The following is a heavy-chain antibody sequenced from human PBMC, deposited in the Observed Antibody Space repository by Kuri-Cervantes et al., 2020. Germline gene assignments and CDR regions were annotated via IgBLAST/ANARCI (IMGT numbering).Heavy chain of an antibody. CDR3: ARSDFWSGYRFDY. D-gene: IGHD3-3*01. V-gene: IGHV4-4*07. CDR2: IYTSGST. Sequence: SETLSLTCTVSGGSISSRDYYWSWIRQPAGKGLEWIGRIYTSGSTNYNPSLKSRVTMSVDTSKNQFSLKLSSVTAADTAVYYCARSDFWSGYRFDYWGQGTLVTVSS. CDR1: GGSISSRDYY. J-gene: IGHJ4*02.